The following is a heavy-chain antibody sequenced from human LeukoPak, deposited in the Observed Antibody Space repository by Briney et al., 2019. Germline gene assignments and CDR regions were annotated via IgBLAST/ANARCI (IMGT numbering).Heavy chain of an antibody. Sequence: GGSLRLSCAASGFTFSNYGMNWVRQAPGKGLEWVSRISGTGGTTFYADSVKGRFTISRDNSKNTLYLQMNSLRAEDTAVYYCARGRSVAGFFDYWGQGTLVTVSS. CDR3: ARGRSVAGFFDY. CDR2: ISGTGGTT. V-gene: IGHV3-23*01. D-gene: IGHD6-19*01. J-gene: IGHJ4*02. CDR1: GFTFSNYG.